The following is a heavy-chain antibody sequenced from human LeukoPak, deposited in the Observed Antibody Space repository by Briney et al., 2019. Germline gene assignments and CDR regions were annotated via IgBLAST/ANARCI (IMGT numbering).Heavy chain of an antibody. CDR2: IYYSGRT. CDR1: GGSLTSGGYY. D-gene: IGHD3-22*01. V-gene: IGHV4-31*03. Sequence: SETLSLTCTVSGGSLTSGGYYWSWFRPHPGTGLEWMGCIYYSGRTYYNPSLKRRATISVDTSNNQFSLQLSSVTAPRTPVYYCATGLDNYEDSSGCYSSGDHGFDPWGQGTLVTVSS. CDR3: ATGLDNYEDSSGCYSSGDHGFDP. J-gene: IGHJ5*02.